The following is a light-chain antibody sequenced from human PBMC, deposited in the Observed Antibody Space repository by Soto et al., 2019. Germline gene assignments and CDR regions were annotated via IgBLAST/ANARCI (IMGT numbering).Light chain of an antibody. CDR2: AAS. J-gene: IGKJ5*01. CDR3: QQGYNSPIT. V-gene: IGKV1-39*01. CDR1: QTISSN. Sequence: DIQMTQYPSSLSASVGDRVTITCRASQTISSNLNWYQKKKGKAPKLLIYAASNLQSGVPSRLSGSGYGTDLTITISSMKTEDFETYYCQQGYNSPITFGHGTRLEIK.